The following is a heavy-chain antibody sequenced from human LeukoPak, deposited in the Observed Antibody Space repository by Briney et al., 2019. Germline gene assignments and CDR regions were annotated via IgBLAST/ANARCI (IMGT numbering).Heavy chain of an antibody. D-gene: IGHD3-22*01. J-gene: IGHJ5*02. CDR3: ARDLGQYYDTSDNWFDP. V-gene: IGHV3-9*01. CDR1: GFTFDDYA. Sequence: PGGSLRLSCAASGFTFDDYAMHWVRQAPGKGLEWVSGISWNSISIAYADSVKGRFTISRDNAKNTLNLQMNSLRAEDTAVYYCARDLGQYYDTSDNWFDPWGQGTLVTVSS. CDR2: ISWNSISI.